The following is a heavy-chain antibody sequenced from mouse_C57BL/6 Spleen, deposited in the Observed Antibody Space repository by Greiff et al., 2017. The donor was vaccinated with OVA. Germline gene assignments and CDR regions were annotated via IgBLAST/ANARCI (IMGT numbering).Heavy chain of an antibody. Sequence: HVQLKQSGPELVKPGASVKISCKASGYAFSSSWMNWVKQRPGKGLEWIGRIYPGDGDTNYNGKFKGKATLTADKSSSTAYMQLSSLTSEDSAVYFCAREGYGSSYGGVDYWGQGTTLTVSS. J-gene: IGHJ2*01. V-gene: IGHV1-82*01. CDR3: AREGYGSSYGGVDY. D-gene: IGHD1-1*01. CDR1: GYAFSSSW. CDR2: IYPGDGDT.